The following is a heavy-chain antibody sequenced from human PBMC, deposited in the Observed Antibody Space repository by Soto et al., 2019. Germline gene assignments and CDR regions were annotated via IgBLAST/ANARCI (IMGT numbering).Heavy chain of an antibody. Sequence: PGGSLRLSCVCSGFTFSSYWMSWVRQAPGRGLEWVANMNQDGTKKYYVDSVKGRFTIFRDNAKNSVYLQMNSLRAEDTAVYYCARAIASAGSFWGQGTLVTVSS. D-gene: IGHD6-13*01. CDR1: GFTFSSYW. CDR3: ARAIASAGSF. V-gene: IGHV3-7*01. J-gene: IGHJ4*02. CDR2: MNQDGTKK.